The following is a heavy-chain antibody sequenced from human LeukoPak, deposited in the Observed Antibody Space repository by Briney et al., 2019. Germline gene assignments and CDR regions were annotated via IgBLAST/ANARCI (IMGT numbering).Heavy chain of an antibody. V-gene: IGHV3-21*01. D-gene: IGHD2-2*01. CDR1: GFTFSSYS. Sequence: GGSLRLSCAASGFTFSSYSMNWVRQAPGKGLEWVSSISSSSSYIYYADSVKGRFTISRDNAKNSLYLQMNSLRAEDTAVYYCARDPSGYCSSTSCCLINYYYMNVWGKGTTVTVSS. CDR2: ISSSSSYI. CDR3: ARDPSGYCSSTSCCLINYYYMNV. J-gene: IGHJ6*03.